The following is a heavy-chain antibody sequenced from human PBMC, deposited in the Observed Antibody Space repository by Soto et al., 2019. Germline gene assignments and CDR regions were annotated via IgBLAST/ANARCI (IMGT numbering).Heavy chain of an antibody. V-gene: IGHV3-48*01. CDR3: ARDLNYGLFDY. J-gene: IGHJ4*02. D-gene: IGHD4-17*01. CDR1: GFTFSSYS. Sequence: PGGSLRLSCAASGFTFSSYSMNWVRQAPGNGLELVSYISSSSSTIYYADFVKGRFTISRDNAKNSLYLQMNSLISEDTAVYYCARDLNYGLFDYWGQGTLVTVSS. CDR2: ISSSSSTI.